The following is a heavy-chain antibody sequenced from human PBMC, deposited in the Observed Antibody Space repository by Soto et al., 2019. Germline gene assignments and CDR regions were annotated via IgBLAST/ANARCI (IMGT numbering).Heavy chain of an antibody. Sequence: SLRLSCAASGFTFSSYAMSWVRQAPGKGLEWVSAISGSGGSTYYADSVKGRFTISRDNSKNTLYLQMNSLRAEDTAVYYCAKSHTTNYYDILTGYYVWADYWGQGTLVTVSS. CDR3: AKSHTTNYYDILTGYYVWADY. CDR2: ISGSGGST. CDR1: GFTFSSYA. J-gene: IGHJ4*02. V-gene: IGHV3-23*01. D-gene: IGHD3-9*01.